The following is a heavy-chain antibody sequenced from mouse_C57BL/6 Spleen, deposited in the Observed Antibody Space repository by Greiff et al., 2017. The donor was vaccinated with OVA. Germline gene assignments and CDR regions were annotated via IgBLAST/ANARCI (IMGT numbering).Heavy chain of an antibody. CDR2: IRNKANGYTS. Sequence: EVQLVESGGGLVQPGGSLSLSCAASGFTFTDYYMSWVRQPPGKALEWLGFIRNKANGYTSEYSASVKGRFTISRDNSQSILYLQMNALRAEDSATYYCARDIPYGSSAHWYFDVWGTGTTVTVSS. CDR3: ARDIPYGSSAHWYFDV. J-gene: IGHJ1*03. D-gene: IGHD1-1*01. CDR1: GFTFTDYY. V-gene: IGHV7-3*01.